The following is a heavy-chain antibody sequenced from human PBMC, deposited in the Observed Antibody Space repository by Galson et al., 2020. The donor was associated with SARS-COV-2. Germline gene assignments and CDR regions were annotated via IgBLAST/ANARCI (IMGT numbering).Heavy chain of an antibody. CDR1: GFTFHTYA. CDR3: AKTKYQLMVDALDV. J-gene: IGHJ3*01. Sequence: QAGGSLRLSCVASGFTFHTYAMTWVRQAPGKGLEWVATLSGSAESSYYADSVRGRFTISRDTSKNTLFLRMNSLTAEDTAIYYCAKTKYQLMVDALDVWGQGTLVTVSS. D-gene: IGHD2-8*01. V-gene: IGHV3-23*01. CDR2: LSGSAESS.